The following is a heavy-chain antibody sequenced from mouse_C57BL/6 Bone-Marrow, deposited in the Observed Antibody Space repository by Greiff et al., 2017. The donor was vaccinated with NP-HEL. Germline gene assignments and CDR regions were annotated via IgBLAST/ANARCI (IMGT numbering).Heavy chain of an antibody. D-gene: IGHD1-1*01. Sequence: QVQLQQPGAELVRPGSSVKLSCKASGYTFTSYWLDWVKQRPGQGLEWIGNIYPSDSETHYNQKFKDKATLTVDKSSSTAYMQLSSLTSEDSAVYYCARSQVITPGCAYWGQGTLVTVSA. CDR3: ARSQVITPGCAY. J-gene: IGHJ3*01. CDR2: IYPSDSET. V-gene: IGHV1-61*01. CDR1: GYTFTSYW.